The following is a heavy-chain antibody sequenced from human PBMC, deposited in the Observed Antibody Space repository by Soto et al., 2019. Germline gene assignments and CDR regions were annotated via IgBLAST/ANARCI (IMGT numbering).Heavy chain of an antibody. J-gene: IGHJ5*02. CDR2: ISSSSSTI. Sequence: GGSLRLSCAASGFTFSSYSMNWVRQAPGKGLEWVSYISSSSSTIYYADSVKGRFTISRDNAKNSLYLQMNSLRAEDTAVYYCARDGGPREQNLPAAMTWFDPWGQGTLVTVSS. CDR1: GFTFSSYS. CDR3: ARDGGPREQNLPAAMTWFDP. D-gene: IGHD2-2*01. V-gene: IGHV3-48*01.